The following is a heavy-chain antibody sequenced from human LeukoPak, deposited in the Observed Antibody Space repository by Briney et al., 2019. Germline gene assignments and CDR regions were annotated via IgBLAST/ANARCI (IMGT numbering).Heavy chain of an antibody. CDR1: GFTFSNYW. J-gene: IGHJ6*02. V-gene: IGHV3-7*01. Sequence: GGSLRLSCEGSGFTFSNYWMGWVRQAPGKGLQWVANIKTDGSEKYYVDSVKGRFTISRDNAKNSLYLQMYSLRAEDTAVYYCARTGGYFDSLYGMDVWGQGTTVTVSS. CDR3: ARTGGYFDSLYGMDV. D-gene: IGHD3-9*01. CDR2: IKTDGSEK.